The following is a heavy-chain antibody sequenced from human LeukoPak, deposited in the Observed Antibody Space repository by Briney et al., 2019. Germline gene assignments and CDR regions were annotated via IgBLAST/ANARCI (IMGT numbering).Heavy chain of an antibody. CDR1: GGSISSGGYY. Sequence: SRTLSLTCTVSGGSISSGGYYWSWIRQHPGKGLEWIGYIYYSGRTYYNPSLKSRVTISADTSKNQFSLKLSSVTAADTAVYYCARDLARGMDVWGQGTTVTVSS. D-gene: IGHD2-21*01. CDR2: IYYSGRT. CDR3: ARDLARGMDV. V-gene: IGHV4-31*03. J-gene: IGHJ6*02.